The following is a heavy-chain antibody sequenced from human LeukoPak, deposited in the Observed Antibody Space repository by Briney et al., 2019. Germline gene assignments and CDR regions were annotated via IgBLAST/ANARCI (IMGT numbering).Heavy chain of an antibody. V-gene: IGHV3-23*01. CDR1: GFTFSTSS. CDR2: ISSAGTAT. CDR3: VKYIQNVLAVFDP. J-gene: IGHJ5*02. D-gene: IGHD5-18*01. Sequence: PGGSLRLSCTASGFTFSTSSMAWFRQPPGAGLEWVSSISSAGTATYYTDSVRGRFTVSRDNSQNTLYLQMNSLRAEDTAIYYCVKYIQNVLAVFDPWGQGALVTVSS.